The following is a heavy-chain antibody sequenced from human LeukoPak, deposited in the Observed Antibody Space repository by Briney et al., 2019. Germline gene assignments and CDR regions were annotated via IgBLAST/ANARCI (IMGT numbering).Heavy chain of an antibody. CDR1: GFTFSSYA. CDR2: ISSNGGST. J-gene: IGHJ4*02. D-gene: IGHD2-15*01. Sequence: PGGSLRLSCAASGFTFSSYAMHWVRQAPGKGLEYVSAISSNGGSTYYANSVKGRFTISRDNSKNTLYLQMGSLRAEDMAVYYCARSPCARSPGPIGDGGSCHYFDYWGQGTLVTVSS. CDR3: ARSPCARSPGPIGDGGSCHYFDY. V-gene: IGHV3-64*01.